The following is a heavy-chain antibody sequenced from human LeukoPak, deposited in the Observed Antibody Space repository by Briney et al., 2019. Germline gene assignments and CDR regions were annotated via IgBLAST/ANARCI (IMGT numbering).Heavy chain of an antibody. CDR3: ARVPTADTAMGALDY. Sequence: SETLSLTCTVSGDSISSYSYYWGWIRQPPGKGLEWIASIYHSGITNYNPSLKSRVTISVDRSKNQFSLKLSSVTAADTAVYYCARVPTADTAMGALDYWGQGTLVTVSS. CDR1: GDSISSYSYY. J-gene: IGHJ4*02. D-gene: IGHD5-18*01. CDR2: IYHSGIT. V-gene: IGHV4-39*07.